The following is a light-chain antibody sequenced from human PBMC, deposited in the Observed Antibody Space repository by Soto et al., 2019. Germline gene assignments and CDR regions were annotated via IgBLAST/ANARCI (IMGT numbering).Light chain of an antibody. CDR2: AAS. Sequence: EIVLTQSPATLSLSPGERATLSCRASRSFASSYLAWYQHKPGQAPRLLIYAASSRATGIPDRFIGSGSGTDFTLTISRLEPEDFAVYYCQQYGSSLLTFGGGTKVDIK. J-gene: IGKJ4*01. V-gene: IGKV3-20*01. CDR3: QQYGSSLLT. CDR1: RSFASSY.